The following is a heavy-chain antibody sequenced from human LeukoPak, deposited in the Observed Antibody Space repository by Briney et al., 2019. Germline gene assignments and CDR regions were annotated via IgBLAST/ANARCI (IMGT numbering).Heavy chain of an antibody. J-gene: IGHJ4*02. CDR2: IIPSSGST. CDR3: ARSDYNDYRGLGF. D-gene: IGHD4-11*01. Sequence: ASVTASFKASGYAFTSYHIHWMRQAPGQGLGWMGIIIPSSGSTTYAQKFQGRVTMTRDTSTSTVYMELSSLTSDDTAVYFCARSDYNDYRGLGFWGQGTLVTVSS. CDR1: GYAFTSYH. V-gene: IGHV1-46*01.